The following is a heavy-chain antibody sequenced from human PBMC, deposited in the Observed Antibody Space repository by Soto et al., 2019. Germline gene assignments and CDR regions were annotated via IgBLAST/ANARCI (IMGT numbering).Heavy chain of an antibody. CDR3: ARGPFNNWNNVFDY. Sequence: SVTLSLTCTVSGGSISSYYWIWIRQPPGKGPEWIGYIYYSGSTNYNPSLKRRVTISVDTSKNQFSLQLSSVTTDATAVYYCARGPFNNWNNVFDYWGQGTLVTVS. D-gene: IGHD1-20*01. CDR1: GGSISSYY. V-gene: IGHV4-59*01. J-gene: IGHJ4*02. CDR2: IYYSGST.